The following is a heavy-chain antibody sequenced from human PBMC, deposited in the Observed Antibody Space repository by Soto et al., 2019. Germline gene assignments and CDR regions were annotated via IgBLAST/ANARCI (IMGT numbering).Heavy chain of an antibody. CDR1: GFTFSSYG. CDR3: AKSLWSGYYYYYGMDV. CDR2: ISYDGSNK. J-gene: IGHJ6*02. D-gene: IGHD3-3*01. V-gene: IGHV3-30*18. Sequence: PGGSLRLSCAASGFTFSSYGMHWVRQAPGKGLEWVAVISYDGSNKYYADSVKGRFTISRDNSRNTLYLQMNSLRAEDTAVYYCAKSLWSGYYYYYGMDVWGQGTTVTVSS.